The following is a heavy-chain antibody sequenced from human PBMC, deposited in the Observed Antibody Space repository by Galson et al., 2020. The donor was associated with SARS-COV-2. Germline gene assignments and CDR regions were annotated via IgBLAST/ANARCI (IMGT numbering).Heavy chain of an antibody. J-gene: IGHJ2*01. Sequence: SETLSITCTVSGGSISSSRYYWGWIRQPPGQGLEWIGSIYYSGSTSYNPSLKSRVNISVDTSKNQFSLKLSSVTAADTAVYYCARARITMIVVVTLTMWGYFDLWGRGTLVTVSS. CDR2: IYYSGST. V-gene: IGHV4-39*07. CDR1: GGSISSSRYY. D-gene: IGHD3-22*01. CDR3: ARARITMIVVVTLTMWGYFDL.